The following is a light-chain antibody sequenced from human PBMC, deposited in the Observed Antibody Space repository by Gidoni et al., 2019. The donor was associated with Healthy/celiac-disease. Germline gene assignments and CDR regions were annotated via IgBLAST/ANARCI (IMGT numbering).Light chain of an antibody. Sequence: QSVLAQPPSASGHPGQRVTIAFSGSSTNIGINYVYWYQQLPGTAPKRLIDRNNHRSSGVPDRFSGSKSGTSASLAISGLRSEDEADYYCAAWDDSLSGWVFGGGTKLTVL. CDR1: STNIGINY. J-gene: IGLJ3*02. V-gene: IGLV1-47*01. CDR3: AAWDDSLSGWV. CDR2: RNN.